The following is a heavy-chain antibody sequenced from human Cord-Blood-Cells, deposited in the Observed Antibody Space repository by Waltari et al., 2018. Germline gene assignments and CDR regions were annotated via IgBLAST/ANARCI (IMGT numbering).Heavy chain of an antibody. D-gene: IGHD6-6*01. V-gene: IGHV3-30-3*01. CDR3: ARPRYSSSYFDY. J-gene: IGHJ4*02. CDR1: GFTFSSYA. CDR2: ISYDGSNK. Sequence: QVQLVESGGGVVQPGRSLRLSCAASGFTFSSYAMHWVRQAPGKGLEWVVVISYDGSNKYYADSVKGRFTISSDNSKNTLYLQMNSLRAEDTAVYYCARPRYSSSYFDYWGQGTLVTVSS.